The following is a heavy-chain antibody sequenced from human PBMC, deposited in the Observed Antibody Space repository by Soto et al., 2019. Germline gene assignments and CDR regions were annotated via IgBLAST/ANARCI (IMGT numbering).Heavy chain of an antibody. CDR2: IWYDGSNK. D-gene: IGHD6-19*01. CDR1: GFTFSSYG. CDR3: VRDRIIAVAGVPFGY. Sequence: LRLSCTASGFTFSSYGMHWVRQAPGKGLEWVAVIWYDGSNKYYADSVKGRFTISRDNSKNTLYLQMNSLRAEDTAVYYCVRDRIIAVAGVPFGYWGQGAPVTVSS. V-gene: IGHV3-33*01. J-gene: IGHJ4*02.